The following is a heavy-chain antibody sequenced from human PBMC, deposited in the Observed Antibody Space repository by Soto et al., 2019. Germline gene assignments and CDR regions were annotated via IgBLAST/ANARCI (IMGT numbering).Heavy chain of an antibody. Sequence: DVQLLESGGGLVQPGGSLRLSCATSGFTFGNYGMNWVRQAPGKGLEWVSGISGGGGNTYYADSVKGRFTISRDPSKNTVFLEMNSLRAEDTAVYYCAKGFIVVVTVLRPDDAFDVWGQGTLVTVSS. CDR3: AKGFIVVVTVLRPDDAFDV. D-gene: IGHD2-21*02. CDR2: ISGGGGNT. CDR1: GFTFGNYG. V-gene: IGHV3-23*01. J-gene: IGHJ3*01.